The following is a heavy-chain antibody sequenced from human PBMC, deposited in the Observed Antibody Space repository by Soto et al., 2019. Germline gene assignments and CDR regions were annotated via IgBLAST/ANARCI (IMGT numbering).Heavy chain of an antibody. Sequence: QVQVAESGGGLVKPGESLRLSCAASGFTFSHYYMSWIRQAPGKGLEWVSYISNDGTTIKYVDSVMGRFTVSRDNAKNSHYLQMNSLRAEDTAVYYCVRGDRMAGVWGQGALVTVSS. CDR2: ISNDGTTI. CDR3: VRGDRMAGV. D-gene: IGHD6-19*01. V-gene: IGHV3-11*01. J-gene: IGHJ4*02. CDR1: GFTFSHYY.